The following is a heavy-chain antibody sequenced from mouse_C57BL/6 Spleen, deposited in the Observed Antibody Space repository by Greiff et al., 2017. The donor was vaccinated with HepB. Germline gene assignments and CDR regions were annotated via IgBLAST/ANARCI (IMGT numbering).Heavy chain of an antibody. Sequence: QVQLKESGAELARPGASVKLSCKASGYTFTSYGISWVKQRTGQGLEWIGEIYPRSGNTYYNEKFKGKATLTADKSSSTAYMELRSLTSEDSAVYFCARYGDYGSRDCWGQGTTLTVSS. J-gene: IGHJ2*01. CDR3: ARYGDYGSRDC. CDR1: GYTFTSYG. CDR2: IYPRSGNT. D-gene: IGHD1-1*01. V-gene: IGHV1-81*01.